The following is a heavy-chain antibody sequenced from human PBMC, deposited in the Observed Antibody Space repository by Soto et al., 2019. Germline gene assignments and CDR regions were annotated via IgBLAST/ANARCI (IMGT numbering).Heavy chain of an antibody. CDR3: ARVPMDMVLLPAATRVGRYYFYGMDV. Sequence: QVQLVQSGAEVKKPGASVKVSCKASGYTFTSYGISWVRQAPGQGLEWMGWISAYNGNTNYAQKRQGRVTMTTDTSASTDYMELRSLRSDDTAVYYCARVPMDMVLLPAATRVGRYYFYGMDVW. V-gene: IGHV1-18*01. D-gene: IGHD2-2*03. CDR2: ISAYNGNT. CDR1: GYTFTSYG. J-gene: IGHJ6*01.